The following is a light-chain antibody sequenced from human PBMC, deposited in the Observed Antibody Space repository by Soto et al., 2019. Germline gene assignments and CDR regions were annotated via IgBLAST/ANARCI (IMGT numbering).Light chain of an antibody. Sequence: DIHLTQSPSTLSASIGDRVTITCRASQTFMSWLAWYQQKPGKAPKLLIYKASNLKSGVPSRFSGSGSGTEFTLTISSLQPDDFATYYCQQYNSYSGTFGQGTKVDIK. CDR3: QQYNSYSGT. CDR1: QTFMSW. V-gene: IGKV1-5*03. CDR2: KAS. J-gene: IGKJ1*01.